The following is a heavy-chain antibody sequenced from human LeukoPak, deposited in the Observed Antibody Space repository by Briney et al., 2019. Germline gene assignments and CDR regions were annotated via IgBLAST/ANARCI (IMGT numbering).Heavy chain of an antibody. CDR1: GYTFTSYG. D-gene: IGHD2-2*01. J-gene: IGHJ4*02. CDR2: ISAYNGNT. V-gene: IGHV1-18*04. Sequence: GASVKVSCKASGYTFTSYGISWVRQAPGQGLEWMGWISAYNGNTNYAQKLQGRVTMTTDTFTSTAYMELRSLRSDDTAVYYCARDWYCSSTSCYFLDYWGQGTLVTVSS. CDR3: ARDWYCSSTSCYFLDY.